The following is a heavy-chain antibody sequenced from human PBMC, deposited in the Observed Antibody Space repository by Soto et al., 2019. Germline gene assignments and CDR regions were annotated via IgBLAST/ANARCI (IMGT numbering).Heavy chain of an antibody. D-gene: IGHD6-13*01. J-gene: IGHJ6*02. CDR1: GIALRRHG. Sequence: GGSLRLSCAASGIALRRHGMHWVRQAPGQLLEWVAVTWYERSNKYTADSVKGRFTISRDNSTNTLYLQMKSLRAEDTAVYYCASDRRIAAPPGYYYGMDVWGQGTTVTVSS. V-gene: IGHV3-33*08. CDR3: ASDRRIAAPPGYYYGMDV. CDR2: TWYERSNK.